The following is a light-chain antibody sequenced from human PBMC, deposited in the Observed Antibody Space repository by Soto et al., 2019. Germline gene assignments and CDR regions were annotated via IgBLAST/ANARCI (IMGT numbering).Light chain of an antibody. Sequence: EIVMTQSPATLSVSPGERATLSCRASQSVSSNLAWYQQKPGQAPRLLIYGASTRATGIPARFSGSGSGTEFTLTISSLQSEDFAVYYCPQYNNWPPWRFGQGTKVEIK. CDR1: QSVSSN. J-gene: IGKJ1*01. V-gene: IGKV3-15*01. CDR3: PQYNNWPPWR. CDR2: GAS.